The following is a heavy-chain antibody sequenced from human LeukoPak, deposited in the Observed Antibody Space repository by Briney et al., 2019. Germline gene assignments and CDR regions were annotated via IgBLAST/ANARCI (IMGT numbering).Heavy chain of an antibody. CDR2: ISGSGGSTS. Sequence: PGGSLRLSCAASGFTFSSYAMSWVRQAPGKGLEWVSAISGSGGSTSYYADSVKGRFTISRDNSKNTLYLQMNSLRAEDTAVYYCAKSGLSRFDYWGQGTLVTVSS. V-gene: IGHV3-23*01. CDR1: GFTFSSYA. D-gene: IGHD4/OR15-4a*01. CDR3: AKSGLSRFDY. J-gene: IGHJ4*02.